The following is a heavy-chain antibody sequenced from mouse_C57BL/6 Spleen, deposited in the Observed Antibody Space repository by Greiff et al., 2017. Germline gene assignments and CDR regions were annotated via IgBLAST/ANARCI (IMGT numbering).Heavy chain of an antibody. CDR3: ARSSYRAMDY. J-gene: IGHJ4*01. Sequence: LKVSGPELVKPGASVKIPCKASGYTFTDYNMDWVKQSHGKSLEWIGDINPNNGGTIYNQKFKGKATLTVDKSSSTAYMELRSLTSEDTAVYYCARSSYRAMDYWGQGTSVTVSS. V-gene: IGHV1-18*01. CDR2: INPNNGGT. D-gene: IGHD6-5*01. CDR1: GYTFTDYN.